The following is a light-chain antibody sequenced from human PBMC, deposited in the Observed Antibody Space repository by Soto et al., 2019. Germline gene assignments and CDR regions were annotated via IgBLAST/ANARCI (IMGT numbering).Light chain of an antibody. CDR3: SSPTVNTPLRHV. Sequence: QSVLTQPASVSGSPGQSITISCTGTSSDVGSYNYVSWYQQHPGKAPKVIIYDVSNRPSGVSNRFSGSKSGDTASLTISGLQAEDESDYFSSSPTVNTPLRHVFGLGTEVT. CDR1: SSDVGSYNY. CDR2: DVS. J-gene: IGLJ1*01. V-gene: IGLV2-14*03.